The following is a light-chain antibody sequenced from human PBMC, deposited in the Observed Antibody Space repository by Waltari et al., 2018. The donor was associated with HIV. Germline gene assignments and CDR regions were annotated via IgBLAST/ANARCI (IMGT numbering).Light chain of an antibody. J-gene: IGLJ1*01. CDR2: GTN. V-gene: IGLV3-19*01. CDR1: SLRSFF. CDR3: HSRDTNGDHYV. Sequence: SSELTQDPVVSVALGQTINITCQGDSLRSFFANWYQQRPGQAPVLVVYGTNRRPSAVPDRFSASNSGNTSSLIISGSQAVDEADYYCHSRDTNGDHYVFGGGTRVIV.